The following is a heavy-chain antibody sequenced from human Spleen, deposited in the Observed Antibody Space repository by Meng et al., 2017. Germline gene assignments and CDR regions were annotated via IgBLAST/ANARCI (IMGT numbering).Heavy chain of an antibody. J-gene: IGHJ3*02. Sequence: SETLSLTCTVSDDSISSYYWSWIRQPPGKGLEWIGYIYYSGSTNYNPSLKSRVTISVDTSKNQFSLKLSSVTAADTAVYYCARSYRNDAFDIWGQGTMVTVSS. CDR3: ARSYRNDAFDI. D-gene: IGHD1-26*01. CDR1: DDSISSYY. CDR2: IYYSGST. V-gene: IGHV4-59*01.